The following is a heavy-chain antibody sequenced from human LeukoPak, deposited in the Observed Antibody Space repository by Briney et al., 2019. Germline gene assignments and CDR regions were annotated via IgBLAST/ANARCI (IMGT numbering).Heavy chain of an antibody. CDR3: AKGYYGSGSYGWFDY. D-gene: IGHD3-10*01. Sequence: GGSLRLSCAASGFTFSTYGMSWVRQAPGKGLEWVPGISGSGGSRFYTDSVKGRFTISRDNSKNTLFLHMNSLRAEDTAVYSCAKGYYGSGSYGWFDYWGQGTLVTVSS. CDR1: GFTFSTYG. CDR2: ISGSGGSR. J-gene: IGHJ4*02. V-gene: IGHV3-23*01.